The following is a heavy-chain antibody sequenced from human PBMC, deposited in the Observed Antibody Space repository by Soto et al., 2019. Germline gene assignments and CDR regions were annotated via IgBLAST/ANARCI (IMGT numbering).Heavy chain of an antibody. CDR3: ARTRTRGSYYGIYYTGMDV. Sequence: QVTLKESGPVLVKPTETLTLTCTVSGFSLTNARMGVNWIRQPPGKALEWLAHIFSNDEKSYSTSLKSRLTISKDTSKGQVLLTMTNMDPVDTGTYYCARTRTRGSYYGIYYTGMDVWGQGTTVTVSS. CDR2: IFSNDEK. V-gene: IGHV2-26*01. J-gene: IGHJ6*02. CDR1: GFSLTNARMG. D-gene: IGHD1-26*01.